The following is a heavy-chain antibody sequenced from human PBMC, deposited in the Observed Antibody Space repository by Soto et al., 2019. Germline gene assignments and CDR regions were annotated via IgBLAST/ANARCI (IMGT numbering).Heavy chain of an antibody. CDR2: INPILDST. J-gene: IGHJ4*02. CDR3: ATMKRARLDS. V-gene: IGHV1-69*09. D-gene: IGHD6-25*01. Sequence: QGGVVQSGPAMKEPGSSVKASCRASGIMSSGYGFSWVRRAPGQGLEGIGMINPILDSTHYAQNLQGRVSLSVDKSTDTAYLEVTSLRPEDTAIYFCATMKRARLDSWGRGTVVTVSS. CDR1: GIMSSGYG.